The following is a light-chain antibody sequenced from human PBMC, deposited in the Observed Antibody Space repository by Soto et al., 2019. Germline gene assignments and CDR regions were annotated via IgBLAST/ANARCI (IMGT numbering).Light chain of an antibody. CDR3: SSYAGSNNPVL. V-gene: IGLV2-8*01. Sequence: QSVLAQPPSASGSPGQSVTISCTGTSSDVGGYNYVSWYQQHPGKAPKLMIYEVSKRPSGVPDRFAGSKSGNTASLTVSGLQAEYEADYYCSSYAGSNNPVLFGGGTKLTVL. CDR1: SSDVGGYNY. J-gene: IGLJ2*01. CDR2: EVS.